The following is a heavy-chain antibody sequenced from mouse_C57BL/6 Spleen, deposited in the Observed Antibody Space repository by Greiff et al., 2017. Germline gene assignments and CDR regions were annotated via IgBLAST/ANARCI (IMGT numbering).Heavy chain of an antibody. CDR2: ISSGSSTI. Sequence: DVMLVESGGGLVKPGGSLKLSCAASGFTFSDYGMHWVRQAPEKGLEWVAYISSGSSTIYYADTVKGRFTISRDNPKNTLFLQMTSLRSEDTAMYYCARDYGSSYWYFDVWGTGTTVTVSS. V-gene: IGHV5-17*01. CDR3: ARDYGSSYWYFDV. D-gene: IGHD1-1*01. CDR1: GFTFSDYG. J-gene: IGHJ1*03.